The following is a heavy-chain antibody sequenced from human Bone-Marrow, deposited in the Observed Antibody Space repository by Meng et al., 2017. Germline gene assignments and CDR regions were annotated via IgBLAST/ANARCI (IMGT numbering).Heavy chain of an antibody. CDR2: IGKDGSDK. V-gene: IGHV3-7*01. Sequence: GESLKISCAASGFTFGAYWMTWVRQAPGKGLEWVANIGKDGSDKYYLESVKGRFTISRDNSKNTVFLQINSLRVEDTAVYYCARSPIDKYDLSALPLDYWGQGTLVTVSS. CDR3: ARSPIDKYDLSALPLDY. D-gene: IGHD3-16*01. CDR1: GFTFGAYW. J-gene: IGHJ4*02.